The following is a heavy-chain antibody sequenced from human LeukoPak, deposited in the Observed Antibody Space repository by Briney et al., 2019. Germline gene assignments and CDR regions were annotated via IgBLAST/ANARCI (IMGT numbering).Heavy chain of an antibody. D-gene: IGHD1-7*01. J-gene: IGHJ4*02. CDR3: AKDERNWNYNLASQTYD. V-gene: IGHV3-66*01. CDR1: GFFVSNNY. CDR2: TYSGGTT. Sequence: GGSLRLSCVASGFFVSNNYMTWVRQAPGKGLEWVSVTYSGGTTYYADSVRDRFTISRDNSKNTLYLQMNSLRAEDTAVYYCAKDERNWNYNLASQTYDWGQGTLVTVSS.